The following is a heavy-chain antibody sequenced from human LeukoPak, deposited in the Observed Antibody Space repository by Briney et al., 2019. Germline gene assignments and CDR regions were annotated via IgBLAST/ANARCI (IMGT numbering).Heavy chain of an antibody. CDR1: GFTFDDYA. CDR3: ARESYYYDSSGPLDY. Sequence: PGGSLRLSCAASGFTFDDYAMHWVRQAPGKGLEWVSGISWNSGSIGYADSVKGRFTISRDNAKNTLYLQMNSLRAEDTAVYYCARESYYYDSSGPLDYWGQGTLVTVSS. J-gene: IGHJ4*02. CDR2: ISWNSGSI. V-gene: IGHV3-9*01. D-gene: IGHD3-22*01.